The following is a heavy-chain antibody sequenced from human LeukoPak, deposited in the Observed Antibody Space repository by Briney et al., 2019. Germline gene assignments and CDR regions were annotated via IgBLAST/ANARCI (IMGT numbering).Heavy chain of an antibody. CDR3: SHIVVVKGAFDI. J-gene: IGHJ3*02. V-gene: IGHV1-8*01. CDR2: MNPNSGNT. D-gene: IGHD2-21*01. Sequence: ASVKVSCKASGYTFTSYDINWVRQATGQGLEWMGWMNPNSGNTGYAQKFQGRVTMTRNTSISTAYMELNSLRSEDTAVYYCSHIVVVKGAFDIWGQGTMVTVSS. CDR1: GYTFTSYD.